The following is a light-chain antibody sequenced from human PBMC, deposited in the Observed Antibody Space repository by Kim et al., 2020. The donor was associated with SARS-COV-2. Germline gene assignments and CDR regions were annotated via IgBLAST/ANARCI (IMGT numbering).Light chain of an antibody. Sequence: GQSVTISCTGTSSDFGSYNRVSWYQQPPGTAPKLMIYEVSNRPSGVPDRFSGSKSGNTASLTISGLQAEDEADYYCSSYTSSSTWVFGGGTQLTVL. CDR2: EVS. CDR1: SSDFGSYNR. CDR3: SSYTSSSTWV. V-gene: IGLV2-18*02. J-gene: IGLJ3*02.